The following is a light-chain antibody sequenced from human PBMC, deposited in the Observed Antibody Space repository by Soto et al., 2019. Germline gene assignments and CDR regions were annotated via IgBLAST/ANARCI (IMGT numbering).Light chain of an antibody. J-gene: IGKJ2*01. CDR2: GAS. V-gene: IGKV3-20*01. CDR1: QTVRSSY. CDR3: QQYGPSPMYT. Sequence: EIVLTQSPGTLSLSPGERATLSCRASQTVRSSYLALYQQKPGQAPSLLIYGASTRATGIPGRFSGSASGTDFTLTISRLEPEDFAVYYCQQYGPSPMYTFGQGTNLEIK.